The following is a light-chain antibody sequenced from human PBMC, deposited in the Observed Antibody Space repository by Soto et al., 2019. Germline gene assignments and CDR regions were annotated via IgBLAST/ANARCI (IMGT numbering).Light chain of an antibody. Sequence: EILMTQSPATLSFPPGERATLSCRASQSVSSYLAWYQQKPGQAPRLLIYDASNRATGIPARFSGSGSGTDFTLTISSLEPEDFAVYYCQQRSNWPLTFGQGTRLEIK. CDR1: QSVSSY. CDR3: QQRSNWPLT. J-gene: IGKJ5*01. CDR2: DAS. V-gene: IGKV3-11*01.